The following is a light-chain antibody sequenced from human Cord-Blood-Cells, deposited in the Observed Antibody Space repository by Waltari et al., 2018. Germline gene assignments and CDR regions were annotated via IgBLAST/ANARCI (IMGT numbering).Light chain of an antibody. CDR2: WAS. V-gene: IGKV4-1*01. J-gene: IGKJ3*01. CDR1: QSVLYRSNNKNY. Sequence: VMIQSPDSLAVSLCERATSNCKSSQSVLYRSNNKNYLAWYQQKPGQPPKLLIYWASTRESGVPDRFSGSGSGTDFTLTISGLQAEDVAVYYCQQYYSTPFTFGPGTKVDIK. CDR3: QQYYSTPFT.